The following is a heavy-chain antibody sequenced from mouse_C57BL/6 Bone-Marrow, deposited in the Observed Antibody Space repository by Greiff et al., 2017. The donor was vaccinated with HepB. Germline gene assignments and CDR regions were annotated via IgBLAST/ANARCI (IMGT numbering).Heavy chain of an antibody. CDR2: INPGSGGT. J-gene: IGHJ2*01. CDR3: ARSTDY. Sequence: VKLLESGAELVRPGTSVKVSCKASGYAFTNYLIEWVKQRPGQGLEWIGVINPGSGGTNYNEKFKGKATLTADKSSSTAYMQLSSLTSEDSAVYFCARSTDYWGQGTTLTVSS. CDR1: GYAFTNYL. V-gene: IGHV1-54*01.